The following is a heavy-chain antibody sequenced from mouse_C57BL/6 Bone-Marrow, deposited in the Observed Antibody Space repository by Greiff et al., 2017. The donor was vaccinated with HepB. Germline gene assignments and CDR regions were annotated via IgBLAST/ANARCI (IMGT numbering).Heavy chain of an antibody. J-gene: IGHJ2*01. CDR2: IYPSDSET. Sequence: QVQLQQPGAELVRPGSSVKLSCKASGYTFTSYWMDWVKQRPGQGLEWIGNIYPSDSETHYNQKFKDKATLPVDKSSSTAYMQLSSLTSEDSAVYYWARFEVKGVYYFDYWGQGTTLTVSS. D-gene: IGHD1-3*01. CDR3: ARFEVKGVYYFDY. V-gene: IGHV1-61*01. CDR1: GYTFTSYW.